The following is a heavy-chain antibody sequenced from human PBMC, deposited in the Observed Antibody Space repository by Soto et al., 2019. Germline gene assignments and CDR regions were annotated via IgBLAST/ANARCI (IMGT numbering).Heavy chain of an antibody. CDR2: ISSSGGTI. Sequence: PGRSVTRSCAASGFTFRSYYMNWVRQAPGEGLEWGSYISSSGGTIYYADSVKGRFTISRDNAKNSLYLQMNSLRAEDTAVYYCPRVGAGSRLDSWAQGSAVTVSS. J-gene: IGHJ4*02. D-gene: IGHD2-21*01. CDR1: GFTFRSYY. V-gene: IGHV3-48*03. CDR3: PRVGAGSRLDS.